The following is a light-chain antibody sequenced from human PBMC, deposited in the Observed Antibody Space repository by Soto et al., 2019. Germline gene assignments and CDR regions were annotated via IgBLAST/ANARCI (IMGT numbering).Light chain of an antibody. CDR2: GAS. CDR3: LPSYHWWP. V-gene: IGKV3-15*01. J-gene: IGKJ1*01. Sequence: AVSQSPATVSVYTGERATLSFRASQSLSSSLAWYQQKPGQAPRLLIYGASTRATGIPARFSGSGSGTEFTLSISSLQSEDIPVYYCLPSYHWWPSAQG. CDR1: QSLSSS.